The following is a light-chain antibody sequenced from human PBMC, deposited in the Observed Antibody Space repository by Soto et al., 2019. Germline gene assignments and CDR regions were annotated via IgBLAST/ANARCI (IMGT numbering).Light chain of an antibody. J-gene: IGKJ3*01. V-gene: IGKV1D-13*01. CDR2: DAS. Sequence: AIQLTQSPSSLSASVGDRVTITCRASQGISSALAWYQQKPGKAPKLLIYDASSLERGVPSRFRGSGSGTEFTIPISSPQPTEFTSSYCQHFTKGFGPGTKVYIK. CDR3: QHFTKG. CDR1: QGISSA.